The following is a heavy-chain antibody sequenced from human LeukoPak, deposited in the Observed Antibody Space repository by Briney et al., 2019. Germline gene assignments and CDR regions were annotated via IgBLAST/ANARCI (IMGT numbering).Heavy chain of an antibody. J-gene: IGHJ3*02. CDR3: AKLSSSGWYMSAFDI. D-gene: IGHD6-19*01. CDR2: ISGSGGST. Sequence: PGGSLRLSCAASGFTFSSYAMSWVRQAPGKGLEWVSAISGSGGSTYYADSAKGRFTISRDNSKNTLYLQMNSLRAEDTGVYYCAKLSSSGWYMSAFDIWGQGTMVTVSS. CDR1: GFTFSSYA. V-gene: IGHV3-23*01.